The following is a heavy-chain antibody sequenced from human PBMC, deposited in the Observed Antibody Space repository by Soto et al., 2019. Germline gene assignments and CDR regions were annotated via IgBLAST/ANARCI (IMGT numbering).Heavy chain of an antibody. CDR2: IWYDGSNK. D-gene: IGHD5-18*01. CDR3: ARVQRGFSSAYGMDV. Sequence: GGSLRLSCAASGFIFSNYGMHWVRQAPGKGLEWVAVIWYDGSNKYYADSVKGRFTISRDNSKNTLFLQMNSLRAEDTAVYYCARVQRGFSSAYGMDVWGQGTTVTVSS. J-gene: IGHJ6*02. CDR1: GFIFSNYG. V-gene: IGHV3-33*01.